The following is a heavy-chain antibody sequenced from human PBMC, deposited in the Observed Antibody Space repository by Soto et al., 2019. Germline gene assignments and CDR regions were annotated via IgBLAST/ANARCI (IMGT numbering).Heavy chain of an antibody. J-gene: IGHJ4*02. CDR1: GFTFSRYA. V-gene: IGHV3-20*04. CDR3: ARDLGTFDGSGSFDY. D-gene: IGHD3-10*01. CDR2: INWNGGST. Sequence: WGSLRLSCAASGFTFSRYAMSWVRQAPGKGLEWVSGINWNGGSTGYADSVKGRFTISRDNAKNSLYLQMNSLRAEDTALYYCARDLGTFDGSGSFDYWGQGTLVTVSS.